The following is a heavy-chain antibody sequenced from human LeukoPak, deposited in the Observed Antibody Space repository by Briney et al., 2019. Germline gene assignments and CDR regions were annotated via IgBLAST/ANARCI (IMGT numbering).Heavy chain of an antibody. V-gene: IGHV1-18*01. CDR2: ISAYNGNT. CDR3: ARVWFGELAGLSPFDP. Sequence: ASVKVSCKASGYTFTSYGISWVRQAPGQGLEWMGWISAYNGNTNYAQKLQGRVTMTTDTSTSTAYMELRSLRSDDTAVYYCARVWFGELAGLSPFDPWGQGTLVTVSS. D-gene: IGHD3-10*01. CDR1: GYTFTSYG. J-gene: IGHJ5*02.